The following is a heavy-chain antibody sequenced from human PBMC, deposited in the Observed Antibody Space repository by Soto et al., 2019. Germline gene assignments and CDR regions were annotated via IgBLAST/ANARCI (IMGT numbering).Heavy chain of an antibody. Sequence: QVQLVQSGSEVKKPGASVKVSCKASGYTFTNYGMNWVRQAPGQGLEWMGWISAYNGNTNHAQNFQGRVTMTTDTSTNTAYMELRSLRSDDTAVYYCARCYCSVGSCYSCWHFDLWGRGALVTVSS. V-gene: IGHV1-18*01. D-gene: IGHD2-15*01. CDR2: ISAYNGNT. CDR1: GYTFTNYG. J-gene: IGHJ2*01. CDR3: ARCYCSVGSCYSCWHFDL.